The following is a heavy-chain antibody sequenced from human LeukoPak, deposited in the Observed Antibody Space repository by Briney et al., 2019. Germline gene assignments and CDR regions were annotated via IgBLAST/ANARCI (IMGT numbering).Heavy chain of an antibody. V-gene: IGHV3-11*04. CDR3: AREFEGTASGAGY. J-gene: IGHJ4*02. CDR2: MSVGSGLI. CDR1: GFTFSDYY. Sequence: GGSLRLSCAASGFTFSDYYMSWIRQAPGKGLEWVSSMSVGSGLIYYAESVKGRFTVSRDNAKKSLYLQMNSLRAEDTAVYYCAREFEGTASGAGYWGQGTLVTVSS. D-gene: IGHD1-26*01.